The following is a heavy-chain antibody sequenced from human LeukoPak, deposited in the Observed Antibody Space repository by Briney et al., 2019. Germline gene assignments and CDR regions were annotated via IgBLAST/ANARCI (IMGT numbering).Heavy chain of an antibody. CDR2: ISAYNGNT. CDR3: ARLWGYHDAFDI. D-gene: IGHD2-15*01. V-gene: IGHV1-18*01. Sequence: GASVKVSCKASGYTFTSYGISWVRQAPGQGLEWMGWISAYNGNTNYAQKLQGRVTMTTGTSTSTAYMELSSLRSDDTAVYYCARLWGYHDAFDIWGQGTMVTVSS. CDR1: GYTFTSYG. J-gene: IGHJ3*02.